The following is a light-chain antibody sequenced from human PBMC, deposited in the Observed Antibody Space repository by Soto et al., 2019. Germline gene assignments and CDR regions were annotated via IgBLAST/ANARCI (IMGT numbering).Light chain of an antibody. CDR1: QSVSSN. Sequence: EIVMTQSPATLSVSPEERATLSCRASQSVSSNLAWYQQKPGQAPRLLIYGASTRATGIPARLSGSGSGTEFTLTISSLQSEDFAVYYCQQYNNWPPWTFGQGTKVDIK. J-gene: IGKJ1*01. CDR3: QQYNNWPPWT. V-gene: IGKV3-15*01. CDR2: GAS.